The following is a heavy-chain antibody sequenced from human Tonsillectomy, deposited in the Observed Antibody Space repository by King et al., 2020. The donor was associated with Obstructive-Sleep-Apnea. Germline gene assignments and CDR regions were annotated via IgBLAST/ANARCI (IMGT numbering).Heavy chain of an antibody. CDR3: TRDLPGATIFLDY. V-gene: IGHV3-74*01. D-gene: IGHD1-26*01. CDR2: INSDGSST. Sequence: VQLVESGGGLVQPGGSLRLSCAASGFTFRTYWMHWVRQAPGKGLVWVSRINSDGSSTGYADSVKGRFTISRDKAKNTLYLQMNSLRAEDTAVYYCTRDLPGATIFLDYWGQGTLVTVSS. J-gene: IGHJ4*02. CDR1: GFTFRTYW.